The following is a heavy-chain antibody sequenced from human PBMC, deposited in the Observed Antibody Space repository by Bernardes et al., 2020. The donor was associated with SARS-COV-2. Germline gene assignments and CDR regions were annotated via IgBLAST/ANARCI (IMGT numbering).Heavy chain of an antibody. Sequence: VGALITSCAASGFTFEDSTMHWVRQVPGQGLEWVSLVSWDGSTTNYADSVKGRFIISRDSSRNTVHLQMDSLRKEDTALYYCATERQSLTVFGVGHDAFDFWGQGTMVTVSS. CDR2: VSWDGSTT. V-gene: IGHV3-43*01. CDR3: ATERQSLTVFGVGHDAFDF. D-gene: IGHD3-3*01. J-gene: IGHJ3*01. CDR1: GFTFEDST.